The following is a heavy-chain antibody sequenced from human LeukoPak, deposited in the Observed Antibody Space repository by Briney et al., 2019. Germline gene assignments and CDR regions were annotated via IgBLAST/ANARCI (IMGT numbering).Heavy chain of an antibody. CDR2: ISYDGSNK. Sequence: GGSLRLSCAASGFTFSSYGMHWVRQAPGKGLEWVAVISYDGSNKYYADSVRGRFTISRDNSKNTLYLQMNSLRAEDTAEYYCAKDGESGYYLHWGQGTLVTVSS. CDR3: AKDGESGYYLH. CDR1: GFTFSSYG. V-gene: IGHV3-30*18. J-gene: IGHJ4*02. D-gene: IGHD3-22*01.